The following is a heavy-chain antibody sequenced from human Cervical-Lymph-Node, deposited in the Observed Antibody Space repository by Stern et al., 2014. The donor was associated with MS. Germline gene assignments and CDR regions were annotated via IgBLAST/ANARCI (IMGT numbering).Heavy chain of an antibody. D-gene: IGHD1-1*01. CDR3: ASAYRAS. V-gene: IGHV3-74*02. J-gene: IGHJ4*02. CDR1: GFTFRTYW. Sequence: VQLVESGGGIVQPGGSLMISCVASGFTFRTYWMHWVRQGPGKGLDWVSRINGDGTVSTYADSVRGRFTISRNNANNTMSLQLNNLRVEDTAIYYCASAYRASWGQGTLVTVST. CDR2: INGDGTVS.